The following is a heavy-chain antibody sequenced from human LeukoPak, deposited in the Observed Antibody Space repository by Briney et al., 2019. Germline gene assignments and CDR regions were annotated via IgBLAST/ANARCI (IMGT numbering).Heavy chain of an antibody. D-gene: IGHD3-3*01. V-gene: IGHV3-64*01. CDR3: ATSVSGFWSGFYH. Sequence: GGSLRLSCAASGFTFRSYVMHWVRQAPGKGLEYVAAISSSGDSTYYANSVKGRFTISRDNSKNTLYLQLGSLRAEDMAVYYCATSVSGFWSGFYHWGQGTLVTVSA. J-gene: IGHJ4*02. CDR1: GFTFRSYV. CDR2: ISSSGDST.